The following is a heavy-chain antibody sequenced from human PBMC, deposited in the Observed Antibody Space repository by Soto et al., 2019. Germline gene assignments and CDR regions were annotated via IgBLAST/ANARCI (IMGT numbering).Heavy chain of an antibody. D-gene: IGHD3-10*01. V-gene: IGHV4-34*01. CDR1: GGSFSGYY. J-gene: IGHJ6*02. CDR3: GREEGSTMVWGAPRPYYYFYGMDV. Sequence: SETLSLTCAVYGGSFSGYYWSWIRQPPGKGLEWIGEINHSRSTNYNPSLKSRGTITVDTTKNKFSLKLRSLTAADTAVYYCGREEGSTMVWGAPRPYYYFYGMDVWGQGTTVTVSS. CDR2: INHSRST.